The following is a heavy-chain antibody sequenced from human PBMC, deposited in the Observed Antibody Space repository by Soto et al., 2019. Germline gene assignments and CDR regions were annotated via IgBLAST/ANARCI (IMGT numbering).Heavy chain of an antibody. D-gene: IGHD2-21*02. Sequence: QVQLVQSGAEVKKPGASVKVSCKASGYTFTSYYMHWVRQAPGQGLEWMGIINPSGGSTSYAQKFQGRVTMTRDTSTSTVYMELSSPRSEDTAVYYCARAGVSGGNSAQQTYFDYWGQGTLVTVSS. J-gene: IGHJ4*02. CDR3: ARAGVSGGNSAQQTYFDY. CDR2: INPSGGST. CDR1: GYTFTSYY. V-gene: IGHV1-46*01.